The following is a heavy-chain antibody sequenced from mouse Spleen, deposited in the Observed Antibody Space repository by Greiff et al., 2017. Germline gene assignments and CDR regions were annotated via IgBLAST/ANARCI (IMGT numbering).Heavy chain of an antibody. CDR3: ARNGYRYDDGDWYFDV. J-gene: IGHJ1*01. V-gene: IGHV1-85*01. CDR2: IYPRDGST. CDR1: GYTFTSYD. Sequence: VQLQQSGPELVKPGASVKLSCKASGYTFTSYDINWVKQRPGQGLEWIGWIYPRDGSTKYNEKFKGKATLTVDTSSSTAYMELHSLTSEDSAVYFCARNGYRYDDGDWYFDVWGAGTTVTVSS. D-gene: IGHD2-14*01.